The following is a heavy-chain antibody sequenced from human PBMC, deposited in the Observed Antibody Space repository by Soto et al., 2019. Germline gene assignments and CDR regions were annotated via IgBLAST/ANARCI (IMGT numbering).Heavy chain of an antibody. V-gene: IGHV4-30-2*01. D-gene: IGHD3-10*01. CDR3: ARASGYYGSGSYGLYNWFDP. CDR1: GGSISSGGYS. J-gene: IGHJ5*02. CDR2: IYHIGST. Sequence: SETLSLTCAVSGGSISSGGYSWSWIRQPPGKGIDWIGYIYHIGSTYYNPSFKSRVTISVDRSKNQFSLKLSSVTAADTAVYYCARASGYYGSGSYGLYNWFDPWGQGTLVTVSS.